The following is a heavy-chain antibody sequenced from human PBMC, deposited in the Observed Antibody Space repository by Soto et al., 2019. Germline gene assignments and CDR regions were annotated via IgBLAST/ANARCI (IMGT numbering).Heavy chain of an antibody. J-gene: IGHJ4*02. D-gene: IGHD3-22*01. CDR1: GGSIGSGGYF. CDR2: IYYSGGT. CDR3: AVGLYYDDQSGFYIRGYFDY. V-gene: IGHV4-31*03. Sequence: QVQLQESGPGLVKPSQTLSLTCTVSGGSIGSGGYFWNWIRQHPGKGLEWIGHIYYSGGTYYNPSLKSRGTIAVDTSKNHVSLELSSVTAADTDVYYCAVGLYYDDQSGFYIRGYFDYWGQGPLVTVSS.